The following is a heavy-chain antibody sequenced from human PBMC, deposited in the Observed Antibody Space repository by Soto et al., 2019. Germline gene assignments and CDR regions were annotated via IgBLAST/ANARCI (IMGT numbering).Heavy chain of an antibody. D-gene: IGHD3-9*01. Sequence: PSETLSLTCTVSGGSISSYYWSWIRQPPGKGLGWIGYIYYSGSTNYNPSLKSRVTISVDTSKNQFSLKLSSVTAADTAVYYCARGGYDILTGYYIGNYWGQGTLVTVSS. V-gene: IGHV4-59*01. CDR3: ARGGYDILTGYYIGNY. J-gene: IGHJ4*02. CDR2: IYYSGST. CDR1: GGSISSYY.